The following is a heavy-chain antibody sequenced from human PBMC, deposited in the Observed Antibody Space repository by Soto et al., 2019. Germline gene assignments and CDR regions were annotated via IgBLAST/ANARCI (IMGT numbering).Heavy chain of an antibody. V-gene: IGHV5-51*01. J-gene: IGHJ3*02. Sequence: EVQLVQSGAEVKKPGESLKISCKGSGYSFTSYWIGWVRQMPGKGLEWMGIIYPGDSDTRYSPSFQGQVTISADKSISTAYLQWSSLKASDTAMYYCARRCSGGSCYDRKDAFDIWGQGTMVTVSS. CDR2: IYPGDSDT. CDR1: GYSFTSYW. CDR3: ARRCSGGSCYDRKDAFDI. D-gene: IGHD2-15*01.